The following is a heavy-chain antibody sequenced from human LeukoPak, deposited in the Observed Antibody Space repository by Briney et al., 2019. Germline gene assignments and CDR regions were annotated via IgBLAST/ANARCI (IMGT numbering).Heavy chain of an antibody. V-gene: IGHV3-30*18. CDR3: VKGSVAYTGGHFDY. CDR2: ISYDGSAK. J-gene: IGHJ4*02. CDR1: GFTFSSFA. D-gene: IGHD2-15*01. Sequence: AGGSLRLSCAASGFTFSSFAMHWLRQAPGRRPEWAAVISYDGSAKYYADSVRGRFTISRDDSKNTLYLQMNSLRPEDTAIYYCVKGSVAYTGGHFDYWGQGTLVTVSS.